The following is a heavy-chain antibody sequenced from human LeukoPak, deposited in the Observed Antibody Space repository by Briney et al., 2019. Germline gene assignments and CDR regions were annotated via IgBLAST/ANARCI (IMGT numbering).Heavy chain of an antibody. Sequence: SVKVSCKASGGTFSSYAISWVRQAPGQGLEWMGGIIPILATANYAQKFQGRVTITADESTSTAYMELSSLRSEDTAVYYCASGLDYGDYNTLDYWGQGTLVTVSS. D-gene: IGHD4-17*01. CDR2: IIPILATA. CDR3: ASGLDYGDYNTLDY. CDR1: GGTFSSYA. V-gene: IGHV1-69*13. J-gene: IGHJ4*02.